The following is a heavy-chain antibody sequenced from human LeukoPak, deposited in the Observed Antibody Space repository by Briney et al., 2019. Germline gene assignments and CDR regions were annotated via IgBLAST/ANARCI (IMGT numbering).Heavy chain of an antibody. V-gene: IGHV3-21*01. J-gene: IGHJ4*02. D-gene: IGHD6-13*01. CDR2: ISSSSSYI. Sequence: KPGGSLRLSCAASGFTFSSYSMNWVRQAPGKGLEWVSSISSSSSYIYYADSVKGRFTISRDNAKNSLYLQMNSLRAEDTAVYYCARDMIAAAGNQFDYWGQGTLVTVSS. CDR3: ARDMIAAAGNQFDY. CDR1: GFTFSSYS.